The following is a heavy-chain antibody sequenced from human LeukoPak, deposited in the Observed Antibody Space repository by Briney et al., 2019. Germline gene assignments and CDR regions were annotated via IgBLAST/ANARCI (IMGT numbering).Heavy chain of an antibody. CDR3: AKDLVKSSGWYYYYYMDV. D-gene: IGHD6-19*01. CDR1: GFTFSSYW. J-gene: IGHJ6*03. Sequence: PGGSLRLSCAASGFTFSSYWMHWARQAPGKGLVWVSRINSDGSSTSYADSVKGRFTISRDNAKNTLYLQMNSLRAEDTAVYYCAKDLVKSSGWYYYYYMDVWGKGTTVTVSS. V-gene: IGHV3-74*01. CDR2: INSDGSST.